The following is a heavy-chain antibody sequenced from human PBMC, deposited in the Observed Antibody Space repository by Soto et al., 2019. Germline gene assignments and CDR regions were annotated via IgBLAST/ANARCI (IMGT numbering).Heavy chain of an antibody. D-gene: IGHD2-2*01. CDR3: AKGGFSSIWYLDY. CDR2: ISYNGYDK. J-gene: IGHJ4*02. CDR1: GFNFNTNA. Sequence: GGSLRLSCAASGFNFNTNAMHWVRQAPGKGLEWVSIISYNGYDKYYADSVRGRFTISRDNSKNTLYLQMNSLRPEDTAVYFCAKGGFSSIWYLDYWGQGTQVTVSS. V-gene: IGHV3-30-3*01.